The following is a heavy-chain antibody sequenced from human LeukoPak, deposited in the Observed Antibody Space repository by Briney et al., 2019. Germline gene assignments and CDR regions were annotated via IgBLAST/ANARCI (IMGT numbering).Heavy chain of an antibody. V-gene: IGHV3-7*03. J-gene: IGHJ6*02. CDR1: GFTFSSYW. CDR3: ARDKGSIGVGGDV. Sequence: GGSLRLSCAASGFTFSSYWMSWVRQAPGKGLEWVANIKQDGSEKYYVDSVKGRFTISRDQANNTLYLQMNTLRDEDTAVYYCARDKGSIGVGGDVWGQGTTVTVSS. D-gene: IGHD3-16*01. CDR2: IKQDGSEK.